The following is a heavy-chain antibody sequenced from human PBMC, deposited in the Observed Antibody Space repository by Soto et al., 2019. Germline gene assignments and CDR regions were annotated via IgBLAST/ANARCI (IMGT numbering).Heavy chain of an antibody. V-gene: IGHV4-4*02. CDR1: GGSISSSNW. CDR2: IYHSGST. Sequence: SETLSLTYAVSGGSISSSNWWSWVRQPPGKGLEWIGEIYHSGSTNYNPSLKSRVTISVDKSKNQFSLKLSSVTAADTAVYYCARHIIDIVVVPAAANWFDPWGQGTLVTVSS. J-gene: IGHJ5*02. D-gene: IGHD2-2*01. CDR3: ARHIIDIVVVPAAANWFDP.